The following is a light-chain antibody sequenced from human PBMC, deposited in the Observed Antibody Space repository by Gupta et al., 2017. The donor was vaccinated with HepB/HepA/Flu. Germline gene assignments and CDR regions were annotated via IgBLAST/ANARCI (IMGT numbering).Light chain of an antibody. Sequence: EIVMTQSPATLSVSLGDRVTLSCRASQSLSSNLAWYQKKPGQAHRLLIYGASTRATGIPDRFSGSGSGTEFTLTISSLQSEDLAVYYCQQYQFWPPITFGQGTRLDLK. CDR2: GAS. J-gene: IGKJ5*01. CDR3: QQYQFWPPIT. V-gene: IGKV3-15*01. CDR1: QSLSSN.